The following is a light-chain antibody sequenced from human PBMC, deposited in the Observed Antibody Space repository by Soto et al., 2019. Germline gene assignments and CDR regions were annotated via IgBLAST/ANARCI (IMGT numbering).Light chain of an antibody. V-gene: IGLV2-14*01. J-gene: IGLJ1*01. CDR2: DIS. CDR1: SSDVGDYNY. Sequence: QSALTQPASVSGSPGQSITISCTGTSSDVGDYNYVSWYLQHPGKAPKLILYDISYRPSGISNRFSGSKSGNTASLTISWLQTEDEADYYCSSYTRSGTLVFGTGTKLTVL. CDR3: SSYTRSGTLV.